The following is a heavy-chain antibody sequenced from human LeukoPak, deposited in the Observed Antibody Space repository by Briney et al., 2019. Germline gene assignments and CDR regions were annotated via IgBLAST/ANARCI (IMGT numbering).Heavy chain of an antibody. V-gene: IGHV3-23*01. J-gene: IGHJ6*02. CDR1: GFTFGDYA. Sequence: PGGSLRLSCTASGFTFGDYAMSWVRQAPGKGLEWVSAISGSGGSTYYADSVKGRFTISRDNSKNTLSLQMNSLRAEDTAVYYCAKSTTVVTSYYYYGMDVWGQGTTVTVSS. D-gene: IGHD4-17*01. CDR3: AKSTTVVTSYYYYGMDV. CDR2: ISGSGGST.